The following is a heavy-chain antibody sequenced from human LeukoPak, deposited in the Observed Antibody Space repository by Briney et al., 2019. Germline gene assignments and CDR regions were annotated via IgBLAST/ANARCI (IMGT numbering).Heavy chain of an antibody. CDR2: IWYDGSNK. J-gene: IGHJ4*02. CDR1: GFTFSSYG. V-gene: IGHV3-33*01. CDR3: ARATVTTLGDY. Sequence: GGSLRLSCAASGFTFSSYGMHWVRQAPGKGLEWVAVIWYDGSNKYYADSVKGRFTISRDNSKNTLYLQMNSPRAEDTAVYYCARATVTTLGDYWGQGTLVTVSS. D-gene: IGHD4-17*01.